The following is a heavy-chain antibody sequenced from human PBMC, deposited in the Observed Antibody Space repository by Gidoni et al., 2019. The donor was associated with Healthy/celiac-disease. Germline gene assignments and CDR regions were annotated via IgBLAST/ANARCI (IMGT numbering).Heavy chain of an antibody. J-gene: IGHJ4*02. Sequence: QVTLRESGPALVKPTQTLTLTCTFSGFSLSTSGMCVSWIRQPPGKALEWLARIDWDDDKYSSTALKTRLTISKYTSKTQVVLTMTNMDPVDTAPYYCPRRRGGDYYDSSGYDYWGQGTLVTVSS. V-gene: IGHV2-70*15. CDR2: IDWDDDK. CDR1: GFSLSTSGMC. CDR3: PRRRGGDYYDSSGYDY. D-gene: IGHD3-22*01.